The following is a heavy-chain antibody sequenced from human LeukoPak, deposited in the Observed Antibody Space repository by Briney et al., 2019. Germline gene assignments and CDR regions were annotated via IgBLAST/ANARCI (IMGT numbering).Heavy chain of an antibody. CDR3: ARVRYDFWSGYRPNWFDP. V-gene: IGHV1-18*04. J-gene: IGHJ5*02. CDR2: ISAYNGNT. CDR1: GYTFTSYY. Sequence: ASVKVSCKASGYTFTSYYMHWVRQAPGQGLEWMGWISAYNGNTNYAQKLQGRVTMTTDTSTSTAYMELRSLRSDDTAVYYCARVRYDFWSGYRPNWFDPWGQGTLVTVSS. D-gene: IGHD3-3*01.